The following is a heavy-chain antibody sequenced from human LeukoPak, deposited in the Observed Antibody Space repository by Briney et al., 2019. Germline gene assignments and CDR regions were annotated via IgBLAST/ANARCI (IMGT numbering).Heavy chain of an antibody. CDR1: GFTFSGYA. V-gene: IGHV3-23*01. J-gene: IGHJ4*02. Sequence: PGGSLRLSCAASGFTFSGYAMSWVRQAPGKGLEGVSAISVSGTNTYYADSVKGRFTISRENSNNPVYVQMNSLRGEHTAVYYCAKDIRYYYDRSGFSYDYWGQGTLLTASS. D-gene: IGHD3-22*01. CDR2: ISVSGTNT. CDR3: AKDIRYYYDRSGFSYDY.